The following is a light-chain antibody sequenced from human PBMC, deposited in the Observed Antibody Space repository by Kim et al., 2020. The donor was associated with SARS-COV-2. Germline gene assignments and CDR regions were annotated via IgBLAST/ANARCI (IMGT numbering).Light chain of an antibody. CDR1: KLGDKY. CDR2: QDS. V-gene: IGLV3-1*01. Sequence: GYLGQTASITCSGDKLGDKYACWYQQKPGQSPVLVIYQDSKRPSGIPERFSGSNSGNTATLTISGTQAMDEADYYCQAWDSSTVVFGGGTQLTVL. J-gene: IGLJ2*01. CDR3: QAWDSSTVV.